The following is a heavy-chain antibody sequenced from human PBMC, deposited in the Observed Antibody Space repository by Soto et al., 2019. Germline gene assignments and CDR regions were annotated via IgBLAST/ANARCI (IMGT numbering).Heavy chain of an antibody. CDR3: ARAPARPNENWFDP. D-gene: IGHD6-6*01. CDR1: GGSISSYY. Sequence: SETLSLTCTVSGGSISSYYWSWIRHPPGKGLEWIGYIYYSGSTNYNPSLKSRVTISVDTSKNQFSLKLSSVTAADTAVYYCARAPARPNENWFDPWGQGTLVTVSS. V-gene: IGHV4-59*01. J-gene: IGHJ5*02. CDR2: IYYSGST.